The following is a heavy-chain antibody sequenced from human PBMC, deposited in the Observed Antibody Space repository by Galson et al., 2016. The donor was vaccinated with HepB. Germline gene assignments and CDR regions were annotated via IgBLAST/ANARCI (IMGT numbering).Heavy chain of an antibody. J-gene: IGHJ4*02. V-gene: IGHV1-3*01. CDR2: VNPVNGDT. CDR3: ARQPTSTSVNYYQLDY. D-gene: IGHD3-10*01. CDR1: GYTFTSYA. Sequence: SVKVSCKASGYTFTSYAIHWVRQAPGQRLEWMGWVNPVNGDTNYSPKFQGRLTMTSDTSANTAYLDLSSLGSEDTPMYYCARQPTSTSVNYYQLDYWGQGTLVSVSS.